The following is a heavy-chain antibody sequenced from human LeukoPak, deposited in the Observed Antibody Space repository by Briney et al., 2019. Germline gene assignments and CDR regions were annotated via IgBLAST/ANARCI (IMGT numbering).Heavy chain of an antibody. D-gene: IGHD5-24*01. J-gene: IGHJ1*01. V-gene: IGHV3-7*03. CDR1: GFSFSTSW. CDR3: ARRDGYSIFQH. Sequence: PWGSLRLSCVASGFSFSTSWMSWVRQAPGRGLEWVANINQDGSEIYYVDSVKGRFTISRDNAKNSLYLQMNSLRAEDSAMYYCARRDGYSIFQHWGQGTLVTVSS. CDR2: INQDGSEI.